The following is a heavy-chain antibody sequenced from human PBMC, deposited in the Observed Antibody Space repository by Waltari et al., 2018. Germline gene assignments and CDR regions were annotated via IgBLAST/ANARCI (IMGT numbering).Heavy chain of an antibody. CDR3: ARDGLGLWLNY. D-gene: IGHD5-18*01. CDR2: IWYDGSNK. J-gene: IGHJ4*02. V-gene: IGHV3-33*01. Sequence: QVQLVESGGGVVQPGRSLRLSCAASVFTFSRYGMHWVRQAPGKGLEWVAVIWYDGSNKYYADSVKGRFTISRDNSKNTLYLQMNSLRAEDTAVYYCARDGLGLWLNYWGQGTLVTVSS. CDR1: VFTFSRYG.